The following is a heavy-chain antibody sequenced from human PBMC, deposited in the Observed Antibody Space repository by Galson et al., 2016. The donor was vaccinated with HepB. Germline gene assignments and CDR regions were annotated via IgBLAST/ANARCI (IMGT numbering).Heavy chain of an antibody. D-gene: IGHD5-24*01. Sequence: ETLSLTCTVSGGSISSSNYYWGWIRQPPGKGLEWIGSIYYTGTTYYNPSLKSRVIISVDTSKNQFSLKLNSVTAADTAVYYCARLNGGRADRRDDNKWLDPWGQGTLVTVSS. CDR2: IYYTGTT. CDR1: GGSISSSNYY. CDR3: ARLNGGRADRRDDNKWLDP. J-gene: IGHJ5*02. V-gene: IGHV4-39*01.